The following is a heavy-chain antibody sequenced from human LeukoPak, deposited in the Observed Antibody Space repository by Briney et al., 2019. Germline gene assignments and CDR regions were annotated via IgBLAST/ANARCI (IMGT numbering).Heavy chain of an antibody. J-gene: IGHJ4*02. CDR2: SDPEDGET. CDR3: ATGSTFYGDYVYNPSGDY. Sequence: ASVKVSCKVSGYTLTELSMHWVRQAPGKGLEWMGGSDPEDGETIYAQKFQGRVTMTEDTSTDTAYMELSSLRSEDTAVYYCATGSTFYGDYVYNPSGDYWGQGTLVTVSS. D-gene: IGHD4-17*01. CDR1: GYTLTELS. V-gene: IGHV1-24*01.